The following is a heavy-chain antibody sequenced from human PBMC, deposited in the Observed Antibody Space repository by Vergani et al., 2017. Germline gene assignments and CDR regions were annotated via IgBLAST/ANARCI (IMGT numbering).Heavy chain of an antibody. J-gene: IGHJ6*03. D-gene: IGHD2-2*01. Sequence: QVQLQESGPGLVKPSETLSLTCTVSGGSISSYYWSWIRQPPGKGLEWIGYIYYSGRTDYNPSLKSRVTISVDTSKNQFSLKLSSVTAADTAVYYCARDMSSSKNYYYMDVWGKGTTVTVSS. CDR2: IYYSGRT. CDR1: GGSISSYY. CDR3: ARDMSSSKNYYYMDV. V-gene: IGHV4-59*01.